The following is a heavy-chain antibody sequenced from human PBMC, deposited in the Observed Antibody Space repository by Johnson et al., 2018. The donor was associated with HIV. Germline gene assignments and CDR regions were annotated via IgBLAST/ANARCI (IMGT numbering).Heavy chain of an antibody. CDR1: GFTFSSYA. V-gene: IGHV3-30*04. CDR2: ISYDGSNK. J-gene: IGHJ3*02. Sequence: QVQLLESGGGVVQPGRSLRLSCAASGFTFSSYAMHWVRQAPGKGLEWVAVISYDGSNKYYADSVKGRFTISRDNSKNTLYLQMNSLRAEDTAVYYCARDPGDYDYVWGSYRYTENAFDIWGQGTMVTVSS. CDR3: ARDPGDYDYVWGSYRYTENAFDI. D-gene: IGHD3-16*02.